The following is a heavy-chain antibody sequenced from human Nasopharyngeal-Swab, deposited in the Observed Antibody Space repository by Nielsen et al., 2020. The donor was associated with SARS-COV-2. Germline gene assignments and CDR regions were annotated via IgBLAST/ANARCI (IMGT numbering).Heavy chain of an antibody. J-gene: IGHJ4*02. CDR3: ARGDQWLDY. CDR1: GFTFSSYN. D-gene: IGHD6-19*01. Sequence: GGSLRLSCAASGFTFSSYNMHWVRQAPGKGLEWVALIWYDGGNKYYADPVKGRFTISRDNSKNTLYLQMNSLRAEDTAVYYCARGDQWLDYWGQGTLLIVSS. V-gene: IGHV3-33*01. CDR2: IWYDGGNK.